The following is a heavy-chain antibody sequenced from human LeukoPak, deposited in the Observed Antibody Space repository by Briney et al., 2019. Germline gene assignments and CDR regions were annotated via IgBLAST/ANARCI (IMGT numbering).Heavy chain of an antibody. V-gene: IGHV3-21*01. CDR1: GFTFSSYS. J-gene: IGHJ5*02. CDR2: ISSSSSYI. Sequence: PGGSLGLSCAASGFTFSSYSMNWVRQAPGTGLEWVSSISSSSSYIYYADSVKGRFTISRDNAKNSLYLQMNSLRAEDTGVYYCARVAAGTADRGWFDPWGQGTLVTVSS. D-gene: IGHD6-13*01. CDR3: ARVAAGTADRGWFDP.